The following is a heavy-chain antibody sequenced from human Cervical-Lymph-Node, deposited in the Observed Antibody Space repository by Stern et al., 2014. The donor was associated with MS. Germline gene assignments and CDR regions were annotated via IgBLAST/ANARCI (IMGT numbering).Heavy chain of an antibody. CDR3: GKYSDTTATRIFDS. D-gene: IGHD2-15*01. J-gene: IGHJ4*02. Sequence: VQLVESGGGLVQPGGSLRLSCAASGFTFSSYAMAWVRQAPGKGLEWVSVIGSDGGGIQYADSVKGRFTISRDNSKTTLYLQMSSLRAEDMAIYYCGKYSDTTATRIFDSWGQGTLVTVSS. CDR1: GFTFSSYA. V-gene: IGHV3-23*04. CDR2: IGSDGGGI.